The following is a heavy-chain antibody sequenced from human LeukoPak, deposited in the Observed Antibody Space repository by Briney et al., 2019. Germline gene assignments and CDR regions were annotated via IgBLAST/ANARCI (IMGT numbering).Heavy chain of an antibody. J-gene: IGHJ4*02. D-gene: IGHD6-13*01. CDR3: ARDFPMEAAAGITGVDY. Sequence: GSLRLSCAASGFTVSTNYMTWIRQAPGKGLEWIGEINHSGSTNYNPSLKSRVTISVDTSKNQFSLKLSSVTAADTAVYYCARDFPMEAAAGITGVDYWGQGTLVTVSS. CDR1: GFTVSTNY. CDR2: INHSGST. V-gene: IGHV4-34*01.